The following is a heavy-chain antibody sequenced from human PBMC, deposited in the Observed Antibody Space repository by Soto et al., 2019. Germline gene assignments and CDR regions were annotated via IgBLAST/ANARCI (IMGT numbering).Heavy chain of an antibody. J-gene: IGHJ5*02. V-gene: IGHV1-2*02. CDR2: INPNSGGT. CDR3: ARSLTEGYCTITGCYTRPLYGMDP. CDR1: GYTFSGYY. D-gene: IGHD2-2*02. Sequence: ASVKVSCKASGYTFSGYYIHWLRQAPGQGLEWMGWINPNSGGTNYAQKFQGRVTVTRDTPTSTAYMELSRLTSDDTAVYYCARSLTEGYCTITGCYTRPLYGMDPWGQGTLVTVSS.